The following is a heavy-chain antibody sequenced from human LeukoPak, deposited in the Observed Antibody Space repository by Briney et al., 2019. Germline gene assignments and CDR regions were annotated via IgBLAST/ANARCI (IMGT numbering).Heavy chain of an antibody. D-gene: IGHD3-10*01. Sequence: PGRSLRLSCAASGFTFDDYAMHWVRHAPGKGLEWVSGISWNSGSIGYADSVKGRFTISRDNAKNSLYLQMNSLRAEDTALYYCAKDFTTMVRGVISPWGQGTLVTVSS. V-gene: IGHV3-9*01. J-gene: IGHJ5*02. CDR1: GFTFDDYA. CDR2: ISWNSGSI. CDR3: AKDFTTMVRGVISP.